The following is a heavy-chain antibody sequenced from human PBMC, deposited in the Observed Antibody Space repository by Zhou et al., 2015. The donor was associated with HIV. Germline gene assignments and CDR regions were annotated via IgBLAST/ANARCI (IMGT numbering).Heavy chain of an antibody. CDR3: AIKRLDFWSGDYYYYYYMDV. J-gene: IGHJ6*03. CDR2: IIPIFGTA. D-gene: IGHD3-3*01. Sequence: QAQLVQSGAEVKKPGSSVKVSCKASGGTFSSYAISWVRQAPGQGLEWMGGIIPIFGTANYAQKFQGRVTITADESTSTAYMELSSLRSEDTAVYYCAIKRLDFWSGDYYYYYYMDVWGKGTTVTVSS. CDR1: GGTFSSYA. V-gene: IGHV1-69*12.